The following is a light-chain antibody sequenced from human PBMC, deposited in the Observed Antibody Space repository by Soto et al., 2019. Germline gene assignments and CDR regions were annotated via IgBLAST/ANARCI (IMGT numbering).Light chain of an antibody. Sequence: EIVMTQSPATLSVTPGERATLSCRASQRVSSTLAGYQQKPGQAPRLLMFNASTRATGIPARFSGSGSGTEFTLTITSLQSEDFAVYYCQQFNYWPPLTFGGGTKVEIK. CDR2: NAS. V-gene: IGKV3-15*01. CDR1: QRVSST. J-gene: IGKJ4*01. CDR3: QQFNYWPPLT.